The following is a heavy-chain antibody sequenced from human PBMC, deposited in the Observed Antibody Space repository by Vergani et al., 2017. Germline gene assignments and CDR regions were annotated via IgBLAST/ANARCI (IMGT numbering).Heavy chain of an antibody. CDR1: GYTFTGYY. Sequence: QVQLVQSGAEVKKPGASVKVSCKASGYTFTGYYMHWVRQAPGQGLEWMGWINPNSGGTNYAQKFQGWVAMTRDTSISTAYMELSRLRSDDTAVYYCARARLSVDLLPDYWGQGTLVTVSS. CDR3: ARARLSVDLLPDY. V-gene: IGHV1-2*04. CDR2: INPNSGGT. J-gene: IGHJ4*02.